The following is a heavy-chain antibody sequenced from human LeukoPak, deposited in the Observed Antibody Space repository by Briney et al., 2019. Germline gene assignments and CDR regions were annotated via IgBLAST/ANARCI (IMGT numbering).Heavy chain of an antibody. CDR1: GFTFSSYS. Sequence: GGSLRLSCAASGFTFSSYSMNWVRQAPGKGPEWVSYISSSSSTKYYADSVKGRFTISRDNAKNSLYLQMNSLRAEDTAVYYCAATGGSYQTFDYWGRGTLVTVSS. J-gene: IGHJ4*02. V-gene: IGHV3-48*04. CDR2: ISSSSSTK. D-gene: IGHD1-26*01. CDR3: AATGGSYQTFDY.